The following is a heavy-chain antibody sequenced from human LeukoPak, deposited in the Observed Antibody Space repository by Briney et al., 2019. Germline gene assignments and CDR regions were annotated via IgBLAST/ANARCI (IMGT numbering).Heavy chain of an antibody. CDR3: ARVQRYCSGGSCYYYYYGMDV. CDR2: IYCSGST. CDR1: GGSISSGDYY. Sequence: PSETLSLTCTVSGGSISSGDYYWSWIRQPPGKGLEWIGYIYCSGSTYYNPSLKSRVTISVDTSKDQFSLKLSSVTAADTAVYYCARVQRYCSGGSCYYYYYGMDVWGQGTTVTVSS. V-gene: IGHV4-30-4*01. J-gene: IGHJ6*02. D-gene: IGHD2-15*01.